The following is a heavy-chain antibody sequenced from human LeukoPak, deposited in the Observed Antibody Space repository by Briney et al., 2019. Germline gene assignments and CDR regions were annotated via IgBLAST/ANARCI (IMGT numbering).Heavy chain of an antibody. CDR3: ARDFYSGSYGFTYYYMDV. Sequence: GASVKVSCKASGYTFTSYGISWVRQAPGQGLEWMGWISAYNGNTNYAQKLQGRVTMTTDTSTSTAYMELRSLRSDDTAVYYCARDFYSGSYGFTYYYMDVWGKGTTVTVSS. V-gene: IGHV1-18*01. CDR1: GYTFTSYG. D-gene: IGHD1-26*01. J-gene: IGHJ6*03. CDR2: ISAYNGNT.